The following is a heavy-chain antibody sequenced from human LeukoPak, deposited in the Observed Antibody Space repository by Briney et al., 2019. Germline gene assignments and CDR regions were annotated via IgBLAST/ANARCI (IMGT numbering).Heavy chain of an antibody. V-gene: IGHV1-8*01. Sequence: GASVKVSCKASGYTFTSYDINWVRQATGQGLEWMGWMNPNSGNTGYAQKFQGRVTMTRNTSISTDYMELSSLRSEDTAVYYCARVSRGYSSGWYISNYYYYYMDVWGKGTTVTVSS. D-gene: IGHD6-19*01. CDR2: MNPNSGNT. CDR3: ARVSRGYSSGWYISNYYYYYMDV. J-gene: IGHJ6*03. CDR1: GYTFTSYD.